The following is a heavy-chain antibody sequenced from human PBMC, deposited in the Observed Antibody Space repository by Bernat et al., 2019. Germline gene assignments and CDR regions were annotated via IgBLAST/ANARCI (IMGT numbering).Heavy chain of an antibody. Sequence: QVQLQESGPGLVKPSETLSLTCAVSGYSTSSGYYWGWIRQPPGKGLEWIGSIYHSGSTYYNPSLKSRVTISVDTSKNQFSLKLSSVTAADTAVYYCARSPGRITGINWFDPWGQGTLVTVSS. CDR2: IYHSGST. CDR1: GYSTSSGYY. D-gene: IGHD1-20*01. V-gene: IGHV4-38-2*01. CDR3: ARSPGRITGINWFDP. J-gene: IGHJ5*02.